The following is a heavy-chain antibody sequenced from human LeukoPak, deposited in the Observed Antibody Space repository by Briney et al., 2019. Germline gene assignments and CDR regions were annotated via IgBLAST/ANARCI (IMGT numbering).Heavy chain of an antibody. CDR3: ARHVLAVAGDYYYYYMDV. CDR2: IYPCDSDT. CDR1: GYSFTSYW. V-gene: IGHV5-51*01. D-gene: IGHD6-19*01. J-gene: IGHJ6*03. Sequence: GESLKISCKGSGYSFTSYWIGWVRQMPGKGLEWMGIIYPCDSDTRYSPSFQGQVTISADKSISTAYLQWSSLKASDTAMYYCARHVLAVAGDYYYYYMDVWGKGTTVTVSS.